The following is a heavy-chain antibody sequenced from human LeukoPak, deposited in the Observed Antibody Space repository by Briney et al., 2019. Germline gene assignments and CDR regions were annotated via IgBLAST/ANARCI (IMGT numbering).Heavy chain of an antibody. D-gene: IGHD3-10*01. CDR3: ARDPPSYGSGSYSPNDAFDI. Sequence: SVKVSCKASGGTFSSYAISWVRQAPGQGLEWMGRIIPILGIANNAQKFQGRVTITADKSTSTAYMELSSLRSEDTAVYYCARDPPSYGSGSYSPNDAFDIWGQGTMVTVSS. J-gene: IGHJ3*02. CDR1: GGTFSSYA. V-gene: IGHV1-69*04. CDR2: IIPILGIA.